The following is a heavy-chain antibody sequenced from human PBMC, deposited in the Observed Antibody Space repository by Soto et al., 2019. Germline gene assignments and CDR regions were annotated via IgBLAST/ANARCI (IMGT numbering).Heavy chain of an antibody. CDR2: SNTDGSSI. J-gene: IGHJ6*02. CDR1: GFTFSSYW. V-gene: IGHV3-74*01. CDR3: ARGGWTDCWGGMDV. D-gene: IGHD3-3*01. Sequence: EVQLVESGGGLVQPGGSLRLSCAASGFTFSSYWMHWVRQAPGKGLVWVSRSNTDGSSISYADSVKGRFTISRDNAKKTLYLQMKSLRVEDTAVYYWARGGWTDCWGGMDVWGQGTTVTVSS.